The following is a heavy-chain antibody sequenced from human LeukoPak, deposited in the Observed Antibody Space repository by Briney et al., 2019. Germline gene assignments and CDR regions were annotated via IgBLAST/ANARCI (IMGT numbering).Heavy chain of an antibody. CDR3: ARPQHDALDI. Sequence: PSETLSLTCTVSGVSITSYYLSWVRQPPARGLEWIGYIYYTGSTNYNPSLKSRVTISVDTSKSQFSLKLSSVTAADTAVYYCARPQHDALDIWGQGTMVTVSS. V-gene: IGHV4-59*08. CDR2: IYYTGST. CDR1: GVSITSYY. J-gene: IGHJ3*02. D-gene: IGHD1-1*01.